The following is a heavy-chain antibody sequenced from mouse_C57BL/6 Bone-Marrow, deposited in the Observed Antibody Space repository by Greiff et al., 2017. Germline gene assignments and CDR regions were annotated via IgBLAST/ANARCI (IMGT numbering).Heavy chain of an antibody. Sequence: EVQRVESGGGLVKPGGSLKLSCAASGFTFSSYAMSWVRQTPEKRLEWVATISDGGSYTYYPVNVKGRFTISRDNAKNNLYLQMSHLKSEDTAMYYCAKDPPIGDWGQGTSVTVSS. CDR2: ISDGGSYT. CDR1: GFTFSSYA. D-gene: IGHD6-5*01. V-gene: IGHV5-4*01. J-gene: IGHJ4*01. CDR3: AKDPPIGD.